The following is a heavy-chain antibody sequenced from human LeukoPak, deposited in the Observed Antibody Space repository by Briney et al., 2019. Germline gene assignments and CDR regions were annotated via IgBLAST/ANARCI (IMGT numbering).Heavy chain of an antibody. V-gene: IGHV4-38-2*01. J-gene: IGHJ4*02. D-gene: IGHD3-10*02. CDR3: ARVLPVPYLLDS. Sequence: SETLSLTCDISGHSTTRGYDWAWFRQSPGKGPEWIATFFQSQKSFYNASLESRVIMSLETSKSQFSLNLTSVTAADTAVYYCARVLPVPYLLDSWGEGTHVTVSS. CDR2: FFQSQKS. CDR1: GHSTTRGYD.